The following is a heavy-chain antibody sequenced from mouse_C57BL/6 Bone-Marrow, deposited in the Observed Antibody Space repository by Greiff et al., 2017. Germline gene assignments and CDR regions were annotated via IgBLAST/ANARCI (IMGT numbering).Heavy chain of an antibody. CDR2: IYPGDGDT. CDR1: GYAFSSSW. V-gene: IGHV1-82*01. CDR3: AKRYYGSRGDY. J-gene: IGHJ2*01. D-gene: IGHD1-1*01. Sequence: QVQLKESGPELVKPGASVKISCKASGYAFSSSWMNWVKQRPGKGLEWIGRIYPGDGDTNYNGKFKGKATLTADKSSSTAYMPLSSLTSKDTAVYFWAKRYYGSRGDYWGQVTTLTVSS.